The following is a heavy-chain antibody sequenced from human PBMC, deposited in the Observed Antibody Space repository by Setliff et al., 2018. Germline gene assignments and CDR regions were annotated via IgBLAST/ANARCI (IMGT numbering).Heavy chain of an antibody. V-gene: IGHV4-39*07. D-gene: IGHD5-12*01. CDR2: INYYGSIFDDGTTYST. J-gene: IGHJ2*01. CDR3: ARNPDFLQYSFDL. Sequence: SETLSLTCTVSGGSISNSTFYWGWIRQPPGKGLEWIGSINYYGSIFDDGTTYSTYSNPSLKSRATISIDTSKSQFSLKLSSMTAADTALYYCARNPDFLQYSFDLWGRGTLVTVSS. CDR1: GGSISNSTFY.